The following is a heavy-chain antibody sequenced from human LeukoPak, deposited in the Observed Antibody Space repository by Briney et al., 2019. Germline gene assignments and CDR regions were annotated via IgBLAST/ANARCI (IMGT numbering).Heavy chain of an antibody. D-gene: IGHD3-22*01. CDR3: ASNYHDSRGYYHFDY. CDR2: IKTDGCIT. CDR1: GFSFSVFW. V-gene: IGHV3-74*01. Sequence: GGSLRLSCAASGFSFSVFWMHWVRQAPGKGPVWVSRIKTDGCITDYADSVKGRFTISRDNSKNTLYLEMNSLRAEDTALFYCASNYHDSRGYYHFDYWGQGTLVTVSS. J-gene: IGHJ4*02.